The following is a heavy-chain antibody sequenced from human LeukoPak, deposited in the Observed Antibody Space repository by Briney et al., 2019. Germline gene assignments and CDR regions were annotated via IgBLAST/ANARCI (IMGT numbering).Heavy chain of an antibody. CDR2: ISYDGSNK. CDR1: GFTFSSYA. J-gene: IGHJ4*02. CDR3: ARGPLTGKWPDMGFDY. D-gene: IGHD3-9*01. V-gene: IGHV3-30-3*01. Sequence: PGGSLRLSFAASGFTFSSYAMHWVRQAPGKGLEWVAVISYDGSNKYYADSVKGRFTISRDNSKNTLYLQVNSLRTEDTAVYYCARGPLTGKWPDMGFDYWGQGTLVTVSS.